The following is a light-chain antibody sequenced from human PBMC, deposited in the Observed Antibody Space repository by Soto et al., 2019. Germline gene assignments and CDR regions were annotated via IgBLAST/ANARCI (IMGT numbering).Light chain of an antibody. V-gene: IGKV3-15*01. Sequence: EIVMTQSPATLSVSPGERATLSRRASQSVGTYLAWYQQKPGQAPRLLIFAASTRATGIPARFSGSGSGSEFTLTISSLQSEDFAVYSCQQYNNWPLVTFGGGTKVEIK. CDR1: QSVGTY. J-gene: IGKJ4*01. CDR2: AAS. CDR3: QQYNNWPLVT.